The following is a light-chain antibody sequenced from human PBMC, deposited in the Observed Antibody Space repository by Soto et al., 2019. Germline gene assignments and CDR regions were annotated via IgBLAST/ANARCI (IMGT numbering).Light chain of an antibody. J-gene: IGLJ1*01. CDR3: ATWDDSLSGYV. V-gene: IGLV1-47*02. CDR2: YNN. Sequence: QFVLTQPPSACGTPGQRVTISCSGRSYNIGSNYVYWYQQLPGTAPKLLIYYNNQRPSGVPDRFSGSKSGTSASLAISGLRSEDEADYYCATWDDSLSGYVFGTGTKVTV. CDR1: SYNIGSNY.